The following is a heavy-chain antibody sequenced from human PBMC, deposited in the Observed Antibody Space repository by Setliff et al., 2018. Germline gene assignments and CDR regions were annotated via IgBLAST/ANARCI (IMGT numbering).Heavy chain of an antibody. CDR1: GGYFASSSSH. J-gene: IGHJ4*02. CDR2: IDNSGST. D-gene: IGHD3-10*01. V-gene: IGHV4-39*07. Sequence: SETLSLTCSVSGGYFASSSSHWGWIRQPPGKGLEWIGTIDNSGSTYYNPSLKSRVTISADTSKNQFSLKLTSVTAADTAVYYCARERIELWFGLDYWGQGTPVTVSS. CDR3: ARERIELWFGLDY.